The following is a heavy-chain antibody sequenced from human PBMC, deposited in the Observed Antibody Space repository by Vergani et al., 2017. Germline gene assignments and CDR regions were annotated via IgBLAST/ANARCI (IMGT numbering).Heavy chain of an antibody. Sequence: QVQLVQSGAEVKKPGASEKVSCKASGYTFTSYYMHWVRQAPGQGLEWMGIINPSGGSTSYAQKFQGRVTMTRDTSTSTVYMELSSLRSEDTAVYYCAKDXGIAAAGPRGWFDPWGQGTLVTVSS. CDR2: INPSGGST. CDR3: AKDXGIAAAGPRGWFDP. V-gene: IGHV1-46*01. J-gene: IGHJ5*02. D-gene: IGHD6-13*01. CDR1: GYTFTSYY.